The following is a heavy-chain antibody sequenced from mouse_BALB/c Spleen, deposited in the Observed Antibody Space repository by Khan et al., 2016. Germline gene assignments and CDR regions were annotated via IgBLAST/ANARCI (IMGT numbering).Heavy chain of an antibody. V-gene: IGHV5-9-3*01. J-gene: IGHJ2*01. CDR1: GFTFSSYA. CDR3: ARHDDFDY. D-gene: IGHD2-3*01. CDR2: ISSGGSYT. Sequence: EVELVESGGGLVKPGGSLKLSCAASGFTFSSYAMSWVRQTPEKRLEWVATISSGGSYTYYPDRVRGRFTISRDTAKNTLYLQMRSLRSEDTAMYYWARHDDFDYWGQGTTLTVSS.